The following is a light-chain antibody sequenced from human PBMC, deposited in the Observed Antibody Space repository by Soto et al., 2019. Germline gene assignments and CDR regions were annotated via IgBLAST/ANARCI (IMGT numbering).Light chain of an antibody. CDR1: SSDVDGYNP. CDR3: TSYTTSSTFYV. J-gene: IGLJ1*01. Sequence: QSALTQPASVSGSPGQSITISCTGTSSDVDGYNPVSWYQHHPGRAPKLLIYEISNRPAGVSNRFSGSRSANTASLTISGLQAEDEADYYCTSYTTSSTFYVFGTGTKLTVL. CDR2: EIS. V-gene: IGLV2-14*01.